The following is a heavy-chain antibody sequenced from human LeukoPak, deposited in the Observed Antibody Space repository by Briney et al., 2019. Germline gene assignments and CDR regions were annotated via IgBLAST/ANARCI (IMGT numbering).Heavy chain of an antibody. J-gene: IGHJ4*02. V-gene: IGHV1-46*01. Sequence: ASVKVSCKASGYTFTSYYMHWVRQAPGQGLEWMGIINPSGGSTSYAQKFQGRVTMTRDTSTSTVYMELSSLRSEDTAVYYCARGYCSGGSCERMPLDYWGQGTLVTVSS. CDR2: INPSGGST. CDR3: ARGYCSGGSCERMPLDY. D-gene: IGHD2-15*01. CDR1: GYTFTSYY.